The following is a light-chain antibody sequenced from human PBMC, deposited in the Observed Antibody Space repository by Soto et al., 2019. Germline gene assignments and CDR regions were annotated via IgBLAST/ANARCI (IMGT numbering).Light chain of an antibody. J-gene: IGLJ2*01. CDR1: NSEIGNYNL. CDR3: SSFEASNNLL. Sequence: QSALTQPASMSGSPGQSITISCTGTNSEIGNYNLVSWYQQHPGKAPKLILYEGSQRPSGVPDRFSGSKSGNTASLTVSGLQVEDEADYYCSSFEASNNLLFGGGTQLTVL. V-gene: IGLV2-8*01. CDR2: EGS.